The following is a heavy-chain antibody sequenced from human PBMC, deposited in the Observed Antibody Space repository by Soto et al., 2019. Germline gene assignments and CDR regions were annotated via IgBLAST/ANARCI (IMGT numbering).Heavy chain of an antibody. CDR2: IYTSGST. CDR3: ARYCNNSDCRHLYYFDY. CDR1: GGSISSYY. J-gene: IGHJ4*02. V-gene: IGHV4-4*07. D-gene: IGHD2-8*01. Sequence: PSETLSLTCTVSGGSISSYYWSWIRQPAGKGLEWIGRIYTSGSTNYNPSLKSRVTMSVDTSKNQFSLKLSSVTAADTAVYYCARYCNNSDCRHLYYFDYWGLGTLVTVSS.